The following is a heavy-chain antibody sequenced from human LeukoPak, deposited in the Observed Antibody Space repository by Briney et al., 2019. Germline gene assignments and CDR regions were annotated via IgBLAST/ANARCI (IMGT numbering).Heavy chain of an antibody. Sequence: PGGSLRLSCAASGFTVSSNYISWVRQAPGKGLEWVSVIYSAGTTYYADSVKGRFTISRDNSKNTLYLQMNSLRVEDTAVYYCASQSTPLLPFDIWGQGTMVTVSS. J-gene: IGHJ3*02. CDR1: GFTVSSNY. CDR3: ASQSTPLLPFDI. V-gene: IGHV3-66*04. CDR2: IYSAGTT.